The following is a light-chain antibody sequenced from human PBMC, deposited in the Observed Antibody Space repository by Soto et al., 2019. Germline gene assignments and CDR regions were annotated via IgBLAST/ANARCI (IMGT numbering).Light chain of an antibody. CDR1: QGISSA. CDR3: QQFNSYLYT. V-gene: IGKV1-13*02. J-gene: IGKJ2*01. CDR2: DAS. Sequence: AIQLTQSPSSLSASVGDRVTITCRASQGISSALAWYQQKPGKAPKLLIYDASSVESGVQSRFSGSGSGTDFTLTISSLQPEDFATYYCQQFNSYLYTFGQGTKLEIK.